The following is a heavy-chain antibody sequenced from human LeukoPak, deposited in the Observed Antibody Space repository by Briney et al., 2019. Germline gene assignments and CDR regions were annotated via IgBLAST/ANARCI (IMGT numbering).Heavy chain of an antibody. CDR2: ISGSGDTT. D-gene: IGHD3-22*01. V-gene: IGHV3-23*01. Sequence: GGSLRLSCAASGFTFSIYAVSWVRQAPGKGLEWVSGISGSGDTTFSAESVKGRFTISRDNSKNTLYLQMNSLRAEDTAVYFCVSEYFYESSGLDYWGQGTLVTVSS. CDR3: VSEYFYESSGLDY. J-gene: IGHJ4*02. CDR1: GFTFSIYA.